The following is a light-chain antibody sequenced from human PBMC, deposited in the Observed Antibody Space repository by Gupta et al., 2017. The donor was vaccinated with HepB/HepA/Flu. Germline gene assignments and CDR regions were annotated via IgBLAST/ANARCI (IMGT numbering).Light chain of an antibody. J-gene: IGKJ4*01. CDR1: QSVSSSY. V-gene: IGKV3-20*01. Sequence: EIVLTQSPGTLSLSPGERATLSCRASQSVSSSYLAWYQQKPGQAPRLLSYGASSRATGIPDRSSGSGSGTXLTPTIXRLEAEAGAVDYCLQDGSAPHTFGXETKLEIK. CDR3: LQDGSAPHT. CDR2: GAS.